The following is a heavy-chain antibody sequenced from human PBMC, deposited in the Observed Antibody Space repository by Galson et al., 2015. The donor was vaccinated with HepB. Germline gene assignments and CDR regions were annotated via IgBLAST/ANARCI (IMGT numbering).Heavy chain of an antibody. V-gene: IGHV3-7*03. D-gene: IGHD6-13*01. J-gene: IGHJ6*02. CDR2: IKQDGSEK. Sequence: SLRLSCAASGFTFSSYWMSWVRQAPGKGLEWVANIKQDGSEKYYVDSVKGRFTISRDNAKNSLYLQMNSLRAEDTAVYYCARSRKAAAGNPLKGYYYYGMDVWGQGTTVTVSS. CDR3: ARSRKAAAGNPLKGYYYYGMDV. CDR1: GFTFSSYW.